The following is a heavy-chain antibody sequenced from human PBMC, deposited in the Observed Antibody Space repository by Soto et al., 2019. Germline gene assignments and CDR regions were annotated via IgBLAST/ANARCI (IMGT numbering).Heavy chain of an antibody. V-gene: IGHV1-8*01. Sequence: ASVKVSCKASGYTFTSYDINWVRQATGQGLEWMGWMNPNSGNTGYAQKFQGRVTMTRNTSISTAYMELSSLRSEDTAVYYCASYRYYDFWSGPIRAFDIWGQGTMVTVSS. D-gene: IGHD3-3*01. CDR2: MNPNSGNT. J-gene: IGHJ3*02. CDR3: ASYRYYDFWSGPIRAFDI. CDR1: GYTFTSYD.